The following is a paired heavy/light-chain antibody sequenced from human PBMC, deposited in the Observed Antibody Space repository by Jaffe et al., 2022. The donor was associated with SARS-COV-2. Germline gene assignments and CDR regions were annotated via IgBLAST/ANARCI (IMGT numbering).Light chain of an antibody. CDR2: DVN. J-gene: IGLJ1*01. CDR3: CSYAATYTYV. CDR1: SSDVGGYNF. V-gene: IGLV2-11*01. Sequence: QSALTQPRSVSGSPGQSVTISCTGTSSDVGGYNFVSWYQQHPGKAPKLMIYDVNERPSGVPDRFSGSKSGNTASLTISGLQAEDEADYYCCSYAATYTYVFGTGTRVTVL.
Heavy chain of an antibody. Sequence: QVQLAESGGGVVQPGRSLRLSCAVSGFTFSSYSMNWVRQGPGEGLEWVAIVSYNGIEKYYADSVKGRFTISRDNSKNTLYLQMNSLRPEDTAVYFCARGRQWLDEGALWTFDYWGQGTLVTVSS. V-gene: IGHV3-30-3*01. CDR2: VSYNGIEK. J-gene: IGHJ4*02. CDR3: ARGRQWLDEGALWTFDY. CDR1: GFTFSSYS. D-gene: IGHD6-19*01.